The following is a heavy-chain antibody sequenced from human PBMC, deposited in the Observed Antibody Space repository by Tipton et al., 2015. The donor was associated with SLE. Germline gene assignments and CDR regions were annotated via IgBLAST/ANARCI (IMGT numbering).Heavy chain of an antibody. CDR2: INHSGST. J-gene: IGHJ3*02. V-gene: IGHV4-34*01. CDR1: GGSFSGYY. Sequence: TLSLTCAVYGGSFSGYYWSWIRQPSGKGLEWIGEINHSGSTNYNPSLKSRVTISVDTSKNQFSLNLSSVTAADTAVYYCARGISDAFDIWGQGTMVTVSS. D-gene: IGHD2-15*01. CDR3: ARGISDAFDI.